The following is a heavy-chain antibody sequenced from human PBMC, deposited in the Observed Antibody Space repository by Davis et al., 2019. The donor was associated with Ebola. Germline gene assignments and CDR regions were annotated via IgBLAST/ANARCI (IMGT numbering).Heavy chain of an antibody. D-gene: IGHD1-26*01. CDR2: IYHSAST. J-gene: IGHJ4*02. CDR3: ARGQKSSYTVKWARFDS. V-gene: IGHV4-38-2*02. CDR1: GSSISSAYY. Sequence: SQTLSLTCTVSGSSISSAYYWGWVRQPPGKGLEWIATIYHSASTYYNPSLKSRVTISLDTSKHQISLKVTSMTAADTAVYFCARGQKSSYTVKWARFDSWGQGTLVTVSS.